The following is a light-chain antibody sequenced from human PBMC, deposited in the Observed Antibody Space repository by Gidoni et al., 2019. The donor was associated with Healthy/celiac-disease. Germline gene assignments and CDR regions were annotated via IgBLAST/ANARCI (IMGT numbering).Light chain of an antibody. CDR2: DAS. Sequence: EIVLTQSPATLSLSPGERATLSCRASQSVSSYLAWYQQKPGPAPRLLIYDASNRATGIPARFSGSGSGTDFTLTISSLEPEDSAVYYCQQRSNWPPFTFGQGTRLEIK. CDR1: QSVSSY. CDR3: QQRSNWPPFT. V-gene: IGKV3-11*01. J-gene: IGKJ5*01.